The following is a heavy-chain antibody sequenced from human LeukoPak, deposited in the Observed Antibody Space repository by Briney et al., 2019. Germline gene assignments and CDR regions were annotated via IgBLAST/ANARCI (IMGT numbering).Heavy chain of an antibody. D-gene: IGHD3-10*01. CDR1: GFSFRSDE. CDR2: IGSDDITI. Sequence: PGRSLRLSCAASGFSFRSDEVNWVCQAPGKGREWVSYIGSDDITIHYAGSVRGRFTISRDNAKNSLYLQMNSLRAEDTAVYYCARPIGYSGSGSYYGYWGQGTLVTVSS. J-gene: IGHJ4*02. CDR3: ARPIGYSGSGSYYGY. V-gene: IGHV3-48*03.